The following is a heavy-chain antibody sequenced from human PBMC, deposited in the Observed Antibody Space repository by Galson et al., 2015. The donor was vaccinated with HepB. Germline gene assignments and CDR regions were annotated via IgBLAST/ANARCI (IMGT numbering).Heavy chain of an antibody. J-gene: IGHJ6*02. CDR3: ARPKTPITMIVMDV. CDR2: IIPIFGTA. Sequence: SVTVSCKASGGTFSSYAISWVRQAPGQGLEWMGGIIPIFGTANYAQRFQGRVTITADESTSTAYMELSSLRSEDTAVYYCARPKTPITMIVMDVWGQGTTVTVSS. V-gene: IGHV1-69*13. CDR1: GGTFSSYA. D-gene: IGHD3-22*01.